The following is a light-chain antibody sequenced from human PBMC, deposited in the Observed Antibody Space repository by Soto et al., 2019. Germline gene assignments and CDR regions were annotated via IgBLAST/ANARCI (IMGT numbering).Light chain of an antibody. Sequence: EIVMTQSPATLSVSPGERVTLSCRASQSVSRNLAWYQQKPGQAPRLLIYAASTRATGIPARFSGSGSGTEFTLTISSLQSEDFAVYYCQQYNNWPYTFGQGTKLEIK. V-gene: IGKV3-15*01. CDR2: AAS. CDR1: QSVSRN. J-gene: IGKJ2*01. CDR3: QQYNNWPYT.